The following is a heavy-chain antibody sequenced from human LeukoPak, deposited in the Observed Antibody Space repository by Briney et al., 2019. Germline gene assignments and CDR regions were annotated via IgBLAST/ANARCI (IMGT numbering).Heavy chain of an antibody. CDR1: GFTFSSYG. CDR3: ARARKYCSGGTCYRYYFDY. V-gene: IGHV3-30*19. CDR2: ISSDGSNK. D-gene: IGHD2-15*01. J-gene: IGHJ4*02. Sequence: PGGSLRLSCAASGFTFSSYGMHWVRQAPGKGLEWVAVISSDGSNKYYADPVKGRFTISRDNSKNTLYLQMNSLRAEDTALFYCARARKYCSGGTCYRYYFDYWGQGTLVTVSS.